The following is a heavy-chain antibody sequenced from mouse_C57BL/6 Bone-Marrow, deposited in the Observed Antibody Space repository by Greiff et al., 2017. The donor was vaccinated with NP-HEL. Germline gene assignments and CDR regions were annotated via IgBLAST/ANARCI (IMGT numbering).Heavy chain of an antibody. D-gene: IGHD1-1*01. CDR1: GYTFTSYG. Sequence: VQLQQSGAELARPGASVKLSCKASGYTFTSYGISWVKQRTGQGLEWIGEIYPRSGNTYYNEKFKGKATLTADKSSRTAYMELRNLTSEGSAVYFCARLKDYGSFWYFDVWGTGTTVTVSS. J-gene: IGHJ1*03. V-gene: IGHV1-81*01. CDR3: ARLKDYGSFWYFDV. CDR2: IYPRSGNT.